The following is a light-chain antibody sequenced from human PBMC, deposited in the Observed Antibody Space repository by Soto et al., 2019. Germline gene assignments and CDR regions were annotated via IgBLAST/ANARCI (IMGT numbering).Light chain of an antibody. CDR3: QQLNSYPLT. CDR1: QGMSNY. V-gene: IGKV1-9*01. J-gene: IGKJ4*01. CDR2: AAS. Sequence: DIQLTQSPSFLSASVGDRVTITCRASQGMSNYLAWYQRKPGKAPKLLIYAASTLQSGVPSRFSGSGSGTEFTLTISSLQPEDFATYYCQQLNSYPLTFGGGTKVEIK.